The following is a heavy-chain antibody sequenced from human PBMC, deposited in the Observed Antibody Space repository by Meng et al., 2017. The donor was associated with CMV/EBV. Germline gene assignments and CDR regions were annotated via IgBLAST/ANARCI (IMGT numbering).Heavy chain of an antibody. CDR1: GGSISSSNW. J-gene: IGHJ1*01. V-gene: IGHV4-4*02. CDR2: IYHSGST. Sequence: GGSISSSNWWSWVRQPPGKGLEWIGEIYHSGSTNYNPSLKSRVTISVDKSKNQFSLKLSSVTAADTAVYYCASLIVVVPAAAAYFQHWGQGTLVTVSS. CDR3: ASLIVVVPAAAAYFQH. D-gene: IGHD2-2*01.